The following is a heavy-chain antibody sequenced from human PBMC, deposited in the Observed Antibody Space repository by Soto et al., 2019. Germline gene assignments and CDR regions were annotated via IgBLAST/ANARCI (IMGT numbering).Heavy chain of an antibody. CDR1: GYTFTRYD. Sequence: ASVKVSCKASGYTFTRYDINWVRQAPGQRLEWMGWINAGNGNTKYSQKFQGRVTITRDTSASTAYMELSSLRSEDTAVYYCARDRISGWDYFDYWGQGTLVTVSS. D-gene: IGHD6-19*01. CDR2: INAGNGNT. J-gene: IGHJ4*02. CDR3: ARDRISGWDYFDY. V-gene: IGHV1-3*01.